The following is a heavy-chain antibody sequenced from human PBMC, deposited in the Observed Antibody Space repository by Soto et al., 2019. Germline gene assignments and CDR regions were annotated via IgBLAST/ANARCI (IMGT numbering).Heavy chain of an antibody. CDR2: ISWNSGSI. V-gene: IGHV3-9*01. CDR1: GFTFDDYA. CDR3: AKDNGYIPYYFDS. Sequence: EVQLVESGGGLVQPGRSLRLSCAASGFTFDDYAMHWVRQAPGKGLEWVSGISWNSGSIGYADSVKGRFTISRDNAKNSLYLQMNSLRAEDTALYYCAKDNGYIPYYFDSWGQGTLVTVSS. D-gene: IGHD6-13*01. J-gene: IGHJ4*02.